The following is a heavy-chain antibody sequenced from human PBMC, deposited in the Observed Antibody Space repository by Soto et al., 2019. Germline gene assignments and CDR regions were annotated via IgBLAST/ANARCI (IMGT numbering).Heavy chain of an antibody. Sequence: QMQLVQSGPEVKKPGTSVKVSCKASGFTFTSSAMQWVRQARGQRLEWIGWIVVGSGNTNYAQKFQERVTITRDMSTSKAYMELSSLRYEDTAVYYCAAGQGGGVVVPAAIPFDYWGQGTLVTVSS. D-gene: IGHD2-2*01. J-gene: IGHJ4*02. V-gene: IGHV1-58*02. CDR2: IVVGSGNT. CDR1: GFTFTSSA. CDR3: AAGQGGGVVVPAAIPFDY.